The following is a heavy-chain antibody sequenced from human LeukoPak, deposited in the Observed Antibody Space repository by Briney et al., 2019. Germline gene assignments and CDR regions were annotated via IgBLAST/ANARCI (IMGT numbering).Heavy chain of an antibody. J-gene: IGHJ6*02. CDR2: IYYSGST. CDR1: GGSISSSSYY. CDR3: AAVQYYYGMDV. Sequence: SETLSLTCTVSGGSISSSSYYWGWIRQPPGKGLEWIGSIYYSGSTYYNPSLKSRVTISVDTSKNQFSLKLSSVTAADTAVYYCAAVQYYYGMDVWGQGTTVTVSS. V-gene: IGHV4-39*01. D-gene: IGHD1-1*01.